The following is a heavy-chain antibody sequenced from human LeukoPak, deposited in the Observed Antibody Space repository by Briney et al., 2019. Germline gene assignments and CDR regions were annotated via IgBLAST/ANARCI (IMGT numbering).Heavy chain of an antibody. D-gene: IGHD1-14*01. V-gene: IGHV3-23*01. CDR1: GFTLSTYG. CDR3: AKPTIHQPTYYYMDV. J-gene: IGHJ6*03. CDR2: ISISGGST. Sequence: GGSLRLSCAASGFTLSTYGMTWVRQAPGKGMEWVSGISISGGSTYYADSVKGRFTISRDNSKNTLYLQMNSLRAEDTAVYYCAKPTIHQPTYYYMDVWGKGTTVTVSS.